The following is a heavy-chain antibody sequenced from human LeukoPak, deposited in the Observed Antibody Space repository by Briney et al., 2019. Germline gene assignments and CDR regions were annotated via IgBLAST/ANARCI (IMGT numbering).Heavy chain of an antibody. CDR3: ASQNYDSSGYYSDYYYGMDV. D-gene: IGHD3-22*01. V-gene: IGHV1-18*01. Sequence: ASVKVSCKASGYTFTSYGISWVRQAPGQGLEWMGWISAYNGNTNYAQKLQGRVTMTTDTSTSTAYMELGSLRSDDTAVYYCASQNYDSSGYYSDYYYGMDVWGQGTTVTVSS. CDR2: ISAYNGNT. J-gene: IGHJ6*02. CDR1: GYTFTSYG.